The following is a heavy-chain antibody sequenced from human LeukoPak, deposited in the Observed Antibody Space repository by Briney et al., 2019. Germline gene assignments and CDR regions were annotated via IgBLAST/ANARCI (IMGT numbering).Heavy chain of an antibody. CDR1: GYSISSDNY. J-gene: IGHJ4*02. D-gene: IGHD3-22*01. CDR3: ARAPRDSSSSNYMRRFDN. Sequence: PSETLSLTCAVSGYSISSDNYWVWIRQPPGQGLEWTGGIYHSGSTYYNPSLKSRVTMSVDTSKNQFSLKLSSVTAADTAVYYCARAPRDSSSSNYMRRFDNWGQGALVTVSS. V-gene: IGHV4-38-2*01. CDR2: IYHSGST.